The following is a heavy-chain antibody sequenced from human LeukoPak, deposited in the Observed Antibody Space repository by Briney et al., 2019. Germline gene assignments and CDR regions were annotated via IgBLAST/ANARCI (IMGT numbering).Heavy chain of an antibody. CDR2: ISSSGSTI. D-gene: IGHD6-13*01. Sequence: PGGSLRLSCAASGFTFSDYYMSWIRQAPGKGLEWVSYISSSGSTIYYADSVKGRFTISRDNAKNSLYLQMNSLRAEDTAVYYCAKSSSSWYKNYFDYWGQGTLVTVSS. CDR1: GFTFSDYY. J-gene: IGHJ4*02. CDR3: AKSSSSWYKNYFDY. V-gene: IGHV3-11*01.